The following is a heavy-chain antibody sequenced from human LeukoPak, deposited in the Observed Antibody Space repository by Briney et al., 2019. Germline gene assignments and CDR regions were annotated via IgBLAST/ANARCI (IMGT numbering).Heavy chain of an antibody. CDR2: IIPILGIA. V-gene: IGHV1-69*04. D-gene: IGHD1-14*01. J-gene: IGHJ4*02. Sequence: ASVKVSCTASGGTFSSYAISWVRQAPGQGLEWMGRIIPILGIANYAQKFQGRVTITADKSTSTAYMELSSLRSEDTAVYYCARYRVAQYYFDYWGQGTLVTVSS. CDR3: ARYRVAQYYFDY. CDR1: GGTFSSYA.